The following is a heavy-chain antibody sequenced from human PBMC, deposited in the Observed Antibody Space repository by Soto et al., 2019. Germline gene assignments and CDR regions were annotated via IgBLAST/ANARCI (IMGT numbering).Heavy chain of an antibody. D-gene: IGHD4-17*01. Sequence: PGGSRRLSRAVSGFPFRSYEMNWVRQAPGRGPEWVSYITSSSDAIYYAASVKGRFTVSRDNAKNSLYLQVNSLRAEDTAVYYCAILDFGDYLLSYGVDVWGQGTTVTVSS. CDR1: GFPFRSYE. V-gene: IGHV3-48*03. CDR3: AILDFGDYLLSYGVDV. CDR2: ITSSSDAI. J-gene: IGHJ6*02.